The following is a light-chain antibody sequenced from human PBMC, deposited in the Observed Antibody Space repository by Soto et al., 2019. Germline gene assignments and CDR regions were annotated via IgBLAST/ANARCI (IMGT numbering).Light chain of an antibody. V-gene: IGLV2-14*01. Sequence: QSALTQPASVSGSPGQSITISCTGTSSDVGRYNYVSWYQQHPGKAPKLMIHDVSNRPSGVSDRFSGSKSGNTASLTISGLQAEDEADYYCSSYTSSSTLYAFGTGTKLT. J-gene: IGLJ1*01. CDR2: DVS. CDR1: SSDVGRYNY. CDR3: SSYTSSSTLYA.